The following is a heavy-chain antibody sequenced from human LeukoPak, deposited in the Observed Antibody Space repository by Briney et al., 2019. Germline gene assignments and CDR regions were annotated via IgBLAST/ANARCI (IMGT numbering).Heavy chain of an antibody. CDR3: ARVHSGYEDNFDY. CDR1: GGSFSGYY. V-gene: IGHV4-34*01. Sequence: SETLSLTCAVYGGSFSGYYWSWIRQPPGKGLEWIGEINHSGSTNYNPSLKSRVTISVDTSKNQFSLKLSSVTAADTAVYYCARVHSGYEDNFDYWGQGTPVTVSS. CDR2: INHSGST. J-gene: IGHJ4*02. D-gene: IGHD5-12*01.